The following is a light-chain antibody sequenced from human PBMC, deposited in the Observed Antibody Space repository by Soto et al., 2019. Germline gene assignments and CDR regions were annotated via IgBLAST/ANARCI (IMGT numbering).Light chain of an antibody. CDR2: DVT. V-gene: IGLV2-14*03. CDR3: SSYTSSSTLV. J-gene: IGLJ3*02. Sequence: QSALTQPASVSGSLGQSITISCTGTTSDVGAYNYVSWYQQHPGKAPQLAIYDVTNRPSGVSNRFSGSKSGNTASLTISGLQAEDEADYYCSSYTSSSTLVFGGGTKLTVL. CDR1: TSDVGAYNY.